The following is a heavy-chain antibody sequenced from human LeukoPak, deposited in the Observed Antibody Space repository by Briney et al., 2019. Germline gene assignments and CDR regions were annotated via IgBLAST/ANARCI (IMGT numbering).Heavy chain of an antibody. D-gene: IGHD2/OR15-2a*01. J-gene: IGHJ3*02. CDR2: VYASGTT. V-gene: IGHV4-59*08. CDR3: ARHGKGVTYFYTFDI. CDR1: GGSITNYY. Sequence: PSETLSLTRNDSGGSITNYYWSWIRQPPGEGLEWIGYVYASGTTNSNPSLKSRVTISVDTSKNQFSLKLSSVTAADTAVHYCARHGKGVTYFYTFDIWGQGTVVAVSS.